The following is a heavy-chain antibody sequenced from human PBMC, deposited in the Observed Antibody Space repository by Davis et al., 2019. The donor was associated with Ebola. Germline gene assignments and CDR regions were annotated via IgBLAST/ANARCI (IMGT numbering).Heavy chain of an antibody. CDR1: GYTFTGYD. CDR2: INPSGGST. J-gene: IGHJ4*02. D-gene: IGHD3-10*01. V-gene: IGHV1-46*01. CDR3: AKDFYYGSGAGYFDY. Sequence: AASVKVSCKASGYTFTGYDINWVRQAPGQGLEWMGIINPSGGSTSYAQKFQGRVTMTRDTSAGTAYMEMSSLTSEDTAVYYCAKDFYYGSGAGYFDYWGQGTLVSVSS.